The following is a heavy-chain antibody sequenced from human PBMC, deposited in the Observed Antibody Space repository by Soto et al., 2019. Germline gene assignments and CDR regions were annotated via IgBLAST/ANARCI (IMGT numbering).Heavy chain of an antibody. V-gene: IGHV3-48*01. D-gene: IGHD2-15*01. Sequence: VQLVESGGGLVQPGGSLRLSCAASGFTFSSYSMNWVRQAPGKGLEWVSYISSSSSTIYYADSVKGRFTISRDNAKNSLYQQMNSLRAEDTAVYYCARGVVVAGTDYWGQGTLVTVSS. J-gene: IGHJ4*02. CDR2: ISSSSSTI. CDR3: ARGVVVAGTDY. CDR1: GFTFSSYS.